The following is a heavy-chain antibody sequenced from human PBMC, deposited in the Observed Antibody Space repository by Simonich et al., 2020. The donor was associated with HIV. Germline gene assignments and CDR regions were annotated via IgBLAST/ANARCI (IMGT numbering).Heavy chain of an antibody. Sequence: CAASGFTFSSYEMNWVRQAPGKGLEWVSYISSSGSPIYYADSVKGRFTISRDNAKNSLYLQMNTLRAEDTAVYYCARDNDGTSHYSQFDYWGQGTLVTVSS. CDR2: ISSSGSPI. J-gene: IGHJ4*02. CDR3: ARDNDGTSHYSQFDY. D-gene: IGHD3-22*01. CDR1: GFTFSSYE. V-gene: IGHV3-48*03.